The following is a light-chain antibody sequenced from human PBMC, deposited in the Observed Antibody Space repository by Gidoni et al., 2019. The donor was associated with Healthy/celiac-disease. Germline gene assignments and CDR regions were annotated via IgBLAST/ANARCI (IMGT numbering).Light chain of an antibody. Sequence: QSALTQPASVSWSPGQSITISCTGTSSDVGGYNYVSWYQQHPGKAPKLMIYEVSNRPSGVSNRFSGSKSGNTASLTISGLQAEDEADYYCSSYTSSSTWVFGGGTKLTV. CDR2: EVS. V-gene: IGLV2-14*01. J-gene: IGLJ3*02. CDR3: SSYTSSSTWV. CDR1: SSDVGGYNY.